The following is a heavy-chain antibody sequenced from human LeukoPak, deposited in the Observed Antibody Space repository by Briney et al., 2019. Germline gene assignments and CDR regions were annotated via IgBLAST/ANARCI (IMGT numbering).Heavy chain of an antibody. D-gene: IGHD3-22*01. CDR3: ARALQYYYDSSGYYDIYYYGMDV. CDR2: ISAYNGNT. V-gene: IGHV1-18*01. Sequence: GASVKVSRKASGYTFTSYGISWVRQAPGQGLEWMGWISAYNGNTNYAQKLQGRVTMTTDTSTSTAYMELRSPRSDDTAVYYCARALQYYYDSSGYYDIYYYGMDVWGQGTTVTVSS. CDR1: GYTFTSYG. J-gene: IGHJ6*02.